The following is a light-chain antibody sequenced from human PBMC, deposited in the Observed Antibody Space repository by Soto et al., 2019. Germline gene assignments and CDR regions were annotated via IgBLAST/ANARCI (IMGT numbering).Light chain of an antibody. Sequence: IQMTQSPSSLSASVGDRVTISCRASHGINNYLAWYQQRPGKVPQLLIYDVSTLQSGVPSRFSCSGSGTDFTLTISSLQPEDVATYYCQKYNSVPCTFGPGTNVEIK. CDR1: HGINNY. V-gene: IGKV1-27*01. CDR3: QKYNSVPCT. CDR2: DVS. J-gene: IGKJ1*01.